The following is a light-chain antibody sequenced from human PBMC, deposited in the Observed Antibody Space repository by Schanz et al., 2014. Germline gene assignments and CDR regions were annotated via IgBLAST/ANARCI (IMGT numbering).Light chain of an antibody. CDR3: CSYAGSYPFV. CDR1: SSDVGGYNY. Sequence: QSALTQPPSASGSPGQSVTISCTGNSSDVGGYNYVSWYQQHPGKAPKLMIYEVMKRPSGVPDRFSGSKSGNTASLTISGLQAEDEADYHCCSYAGSYPFVFGTGTKVTVL. J-gene: IGLJ1*01. V-gene: IGLV2-8*01. CDR2: EVM.